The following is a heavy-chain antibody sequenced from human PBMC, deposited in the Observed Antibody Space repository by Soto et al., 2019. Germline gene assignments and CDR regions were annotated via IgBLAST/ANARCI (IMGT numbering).Heavy chain of an antibody. Sequence: SGPTLVNPTQTLTLTCTFSGFSLSTTGVGVSWIRQSPGKALEWLALIYWHDDKRYSPSLSSRLSITKDTSKNQVVLTMTDMDPVDTATYYCAHRGGATVGLYYFDYWGQGDLVPVSS. D-gene: IGHD3-10*01. CDR3: AHRGGATVGLYYFDY. J-gene: IGHJ4*02. CDR1: GFSLSTTGVG. V-gene: IGHV2-5*01. CDR2: IYWHDDK.